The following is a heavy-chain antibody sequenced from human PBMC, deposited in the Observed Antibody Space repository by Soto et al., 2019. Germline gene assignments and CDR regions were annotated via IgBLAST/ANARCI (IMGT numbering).Heavy chain of an antibody. Sequence: PSETLSLTCTVSGGSISSYYWSWIRQPPGEGLEWIGYIYYSGSTYYNPSLKSRVTISVDTSKNQFSLKLSSVTAADTAVYYCARRYGASFDYWGQGTLVTVSS. CDR2: IYYSGST. V-gene: IGHV4-59*06. D-gene: IGHD4-17*01. CDR1: GGSISSYY. J-gene: IGHJ4*02. CDR3: ARRYGASFDY.